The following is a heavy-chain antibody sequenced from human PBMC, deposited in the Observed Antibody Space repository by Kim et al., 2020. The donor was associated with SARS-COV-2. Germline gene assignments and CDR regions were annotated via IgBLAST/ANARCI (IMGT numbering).Heavy chain of an antibody. V-gene: IGHV3-48*02. CDR3: ASDIRRYSSQNYYYGMDV. J-gene: IGHJ6*02. Sequence: GGSLRLSCAASGFTFSSYSMNWVRQAPGKGLEWVSYISSSSSTIYYADSVKGRFTISRDNAKNSLYLQMNSLRDEDTAVYYCASDIRRYSSQNYYYGMDVWGQGTTVTVSS. CDR1: GFTFSSYS. D-gene: IGHD6-13*01. CDR2: ISSSSSTI.